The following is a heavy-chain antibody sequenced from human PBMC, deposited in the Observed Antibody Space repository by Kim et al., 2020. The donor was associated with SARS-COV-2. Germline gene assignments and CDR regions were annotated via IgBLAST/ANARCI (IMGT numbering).Heavy chain of an antibody. CDR3: ATGIAASGYYYYYGMDV. Sequence: ASVKVSCKVSGYTLTELSMHWVRQAPGKGLEWMGGFDPEDGETIYAQKFQGRVTMTEDTSTDTAYMELSSLRSEETAVYYCATGIAASGYYYYYGMDVWGQGTTVTVSS. J-gene: IGHJ6*02. CDR2: FDPEDGET. D-gene: IGHD6-13*01. V-gene: IGHV1-24*01. CDR1: GYTLTELS.